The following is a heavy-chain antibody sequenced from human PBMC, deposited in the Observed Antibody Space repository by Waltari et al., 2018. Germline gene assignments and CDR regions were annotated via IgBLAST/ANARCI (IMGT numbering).Heavy chain of an antibody. CDR1: GYSFTTYW. V-gene: IGHV5-51*01. J-gene: IGHJ4*02. CDR2: IYPGDSET. D-gene: IGHD6-13*01. CDR3: ARRSDSWGPWDY. Sequence: EVQLVQSGAEVKKPGESLKITCKGSGYSFTTYWIGWVRQMPGKGLEWMGIIYPGDSETRYSPSFQGQVTIAADKSISTAYLQWSSLKASDTAIYYCARRSDSWGPWDYWGQGTLVTVSS.